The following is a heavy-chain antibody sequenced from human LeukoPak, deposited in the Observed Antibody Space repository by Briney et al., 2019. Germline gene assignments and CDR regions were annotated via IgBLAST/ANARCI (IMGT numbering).Heavy chain of an antibody. CDR1: GFTFRSNG. Sequence: GGSLRHSCAASGFTFRSNGMSWVRQAPGKGLEWVANIKQDGREKYYVDSVKGRFTISRDNAKNSLYLQMNSLRAVDTAVYYCARDLDPSSSPFPYYFDYWGQGTLVTVSS. V-gene: IGHV3-7*01. CDR3: ARDLDPSSSPFPYYFDY. CDR2: IKQDGREK. D-gene: IGHD6-6*01. J-gene: IGHJ4*02.